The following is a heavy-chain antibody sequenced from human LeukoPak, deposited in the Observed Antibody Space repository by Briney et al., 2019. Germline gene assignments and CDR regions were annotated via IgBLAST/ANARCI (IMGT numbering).Heavy chain of an antibody. CDR3: ARAEWTYYYDSSPNDY. CDR1: GGTFSSYA. Sequence: GSSVKVSCKASGGTFSSYAISWVRQAPGQGLEWMGRIIPILGIANYAQKFQGRVTITADKSTSTAYMELSSLRSEDTAVCYCARAEWTYYYDSSPNDYWGQGTLVTVSS. V-gene: IGHV1-69*04. J-gene: IGHJ4*02. D-gene: IGHD3-22*01. CDR2: IIPILGIA.